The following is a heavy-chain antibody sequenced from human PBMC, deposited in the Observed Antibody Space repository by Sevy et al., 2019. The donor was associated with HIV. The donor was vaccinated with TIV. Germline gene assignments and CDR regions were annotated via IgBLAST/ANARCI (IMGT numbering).Heavy chain of an antibody. CDR3: ARPRANYVDHYFFYAMDV. CDR1: GFALSNYY. D-gene: IGHD4-17*01. J-gene: IGHJ6*02. CDR2: ISYDGSDK. Sequence: GGSLRLSCAASGFALSNYYTMHWVRQAPGKGLEWVALISYDGSDKYYADSVKGRFTISRDNFKNTLYLQMNSLTTEDTAVYYCARPRANYVDHYFFYAMDVWGQGTTVTVSS. V-gene: IGHV3-30-3*01.